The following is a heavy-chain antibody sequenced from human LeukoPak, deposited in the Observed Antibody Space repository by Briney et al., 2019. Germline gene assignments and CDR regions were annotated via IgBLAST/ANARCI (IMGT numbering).Heavy chain of an antibody. D-gene: IGHD1-26*01. V-gene: IGHV4-59*01. CDR2: TYYSGST. CDR1: GGSISSYY. CDR3: AREIPEWELLGDAFDI. J-gene: IGHJ3*02. Sequence: PSETLSLTCTVSGGSISSYYWSWIRQPPGKGLEWIGYTYYSGSTNYNPSLKSRVTISVDTSKNQFSLKLSSVTAADTAVYYCAREIPEWELLGDAFDIWGQGTMVTVSS.